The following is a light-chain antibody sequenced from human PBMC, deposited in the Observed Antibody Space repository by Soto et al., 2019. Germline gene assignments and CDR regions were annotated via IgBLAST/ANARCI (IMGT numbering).Light chain of an antibody. CDR2: DTS. CDR1: QSVSGH. J-gene: IGKJ4*01. CDR3: QQRSNWPLT. Sequence: EIVLTQSPATLSLSPGERATLSCRASQSVSGHLAWYQQKPGQAPRLLMYDTSNRATGIPARFSGSGSGTDFTLTISSLEPEDFAVYYCQQRSNWPLTFGGGTKVEIK. V-gene: IGKV3-11*01.